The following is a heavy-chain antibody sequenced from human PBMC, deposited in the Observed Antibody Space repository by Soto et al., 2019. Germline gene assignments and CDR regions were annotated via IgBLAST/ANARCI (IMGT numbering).Heavy chain of an antibody. J-gene: IGHJ5*02. CDR3: TTEMKLPYFDWLYLT. CDR1: GFTFSNAW. D-gene: IGHD3-9*01. V-gene: IGHV3-15*01. CDR2: IKNKADGGTI. Sequence: GGSLRLSCVAPGFTFSNAWMSWVRQAPGKGLEWVGRIKNKADGGTIDYAAPVKGRFTISRDDSKNTLYLQMNSLKTDDTAVYYCTTEMKLPYFDWLYLTWGQGTLVTVSS.